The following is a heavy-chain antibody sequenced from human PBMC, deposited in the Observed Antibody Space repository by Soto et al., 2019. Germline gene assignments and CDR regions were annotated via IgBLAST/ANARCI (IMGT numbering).Heavy chain of an antibody. CDR3: ARGLFLYSSSWFPQMYSMDV. J-gene: IGHJ6*02. D-gene: IGHD6-13*01. CDR1: GYTFTTYY. Sequence: ASVKVSCKASGYTFTTYYMHWVRQAPGQGLEWMGMINPSGGTTSFAQKFQGRVTMTRDTSTSTVYMELSSLRSEDTAVYYCARGLFLYSSSWFPQMYSMDVWGQGTTVTVSS. CDR2: INPSGGTT. V-gene: IGHV1-46*01.